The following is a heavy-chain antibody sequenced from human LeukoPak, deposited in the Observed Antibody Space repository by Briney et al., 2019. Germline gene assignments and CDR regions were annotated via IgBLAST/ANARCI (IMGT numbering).Heavy chain of an antibody. CDR3: ARAYYSGYLLTLSDY. CDR1: GYTFTGYY. Sequence: ASVKVSCKTSGYTFTGYYIHWVRQAPGQGLEWMAWINPNSGDTYFAQKFQGRVTMTRDTSISTAYMELSRLRSDDTAIYYCARAYYSGYLLTLSDYWGQGTLVTVSS. V-gene: IGHV1-2*02. D-gene: IGHD5-12*01. CDR2: INPNSGDT. J-gene: IGHJ4*02.